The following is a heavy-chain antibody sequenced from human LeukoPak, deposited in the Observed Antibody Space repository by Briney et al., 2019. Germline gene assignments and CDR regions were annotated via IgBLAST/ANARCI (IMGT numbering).Heavy chain of an antibody. CDR1: GGSVSSGSYY. CDR2: ICYSGST. Sequence: SETLSLTCTVSGGSVSSGSYYWSWIRQPPGKGLEWIGYICYSGSTNYNPSLKSRVTISVDTSKNQFSLKLSSVTAADTAVYYCARTDYGDDYWGQGTLVTVSS. D-gene: IGHD4-17*01. J-gene: IGHJ4*02. CDR3: ARTDYGDDY. V-gene: IGHV4-61*01.